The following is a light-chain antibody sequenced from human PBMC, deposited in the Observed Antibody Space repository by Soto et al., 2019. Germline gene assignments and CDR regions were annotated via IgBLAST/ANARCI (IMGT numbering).Light chain of an antibody. V-gene: IGKV1-5*01. CDR3: QQYESYSPWK. CDR1: QSVGRW. Sequence: IQITQSPSTLAGCIGDEVTITCRGSQSVGRWLAWCKQKPGKAPNLLIYEASSLQSGVPSRFSGSGSGTEFTLTISNLQPDDFATYYCQQYESYSPWKFGQGTKVDIK. J-gene: IGKJ1*01. CDR2: EAS.